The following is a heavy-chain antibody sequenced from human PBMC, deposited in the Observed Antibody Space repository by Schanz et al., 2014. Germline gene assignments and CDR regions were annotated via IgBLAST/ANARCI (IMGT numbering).Heavy chain of an antibody. V-gene: IGHV1-2*02. CDR2: INPSSGGT. CDR1: GYSFTGYY. D-gene: IGHD2-15*01. J-gene: IGHJ6*02. CDR3: AREDVVVVGVDFSYYYGMEV. Sequence: QVQLVQSGGEVKKPGASVKVSCKASGYSFTGYYMNWVRQAPGQGLEWMGWINPSSGGTNYAQKFQGRVTMTRDMTTNAASMELRWLRSDASAVYYCAREDVVVVGVDFSYYYGMEVWGPGTTVVVS.